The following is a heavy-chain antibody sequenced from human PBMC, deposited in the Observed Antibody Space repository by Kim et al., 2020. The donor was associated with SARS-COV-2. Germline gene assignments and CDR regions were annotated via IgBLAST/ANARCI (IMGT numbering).Heavy chain of an antibody. Sequence: ASVKVSCRPSGYTFTDFSISWVRQAPGQGLEWMGWISPVNGNSDYALNLRGRATMTTDTSTKTAYMELRRLTYDDTAVYYCARGSVRFFDYWGQGTLVTVSS. J-gene: IGHJ4*02. CDR2: ISPVNGNS. CDR1: GYTFTDFS. D-gene: IGHD3-3*01. V-gene: IGHV1-18*01. CDR3: ARGSVRFFDY.